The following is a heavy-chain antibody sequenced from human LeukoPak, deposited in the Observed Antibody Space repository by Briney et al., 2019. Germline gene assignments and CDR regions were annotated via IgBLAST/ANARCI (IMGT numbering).Heavy chain of an antibody. J-gene: IGHJ4*02. CDR1: GFTFSSYA. CDR3: ARGTSYYDSSGYYEEHY. CDR2: ILNDGSNK. D-gene: IGHD3-22*01. V-gene: IGHV3-30-3*01. Sequence: PGRSLRLSCAASGFTFSSYAMHWVRQAPGKGLEWVAVILNDGSNKYYAHSVKGRFTISRDNSKNTQYLQMNSLRAEDTAVYYCARGTSYYDSSGYYEEHYWGQGTLVTVSS.